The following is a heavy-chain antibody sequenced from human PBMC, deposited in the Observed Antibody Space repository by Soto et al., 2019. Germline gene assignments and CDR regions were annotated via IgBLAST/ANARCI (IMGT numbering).Heavy chain of an antibody. CDR2: IIPIFGTA. CDR3: ARDYVYYDSSGYYDSWCDP. Sequence: SVKVSCKASGGTFSSYAISWVRQAPGQGLEWMGGIIPIFGTANYAQKFQGRVTITADESTSTAYMELSSLRSEDTAMYYCARDYVYYDSSGYYDSWCDPWG. V-gene: IGHV1-69*13. J-gene: IGHJ5*02. D-gene: IGHD3-22*01. CDR1: GGTFSSYA.